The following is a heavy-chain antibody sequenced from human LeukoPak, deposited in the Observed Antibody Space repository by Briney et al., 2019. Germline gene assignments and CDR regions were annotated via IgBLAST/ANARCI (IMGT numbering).Heavy chain of an antibody. CDR3: AREGYCSSTSCQWGY. Sequence: SVKVSCKASGGTFSSYAISWVRQAPGQGLEWMGGIIPIFGTANHAQKFQGRVTITADESTSTAYMELSSLRSEDTAVYYCAREGYCSSTSCQWGYWGQGTLVTVSS. CDR1: GGTFSSYA. V-gene: IGHV1-69*01. J-gene: IGHJ4*02. CDR2: IIPIFGTA. D-gene: IGHD2-2*01.